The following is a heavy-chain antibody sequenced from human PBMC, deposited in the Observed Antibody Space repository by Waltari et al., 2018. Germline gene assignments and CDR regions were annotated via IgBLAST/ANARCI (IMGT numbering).Heavy chain of an antibody. Sequence: QVQPVQSGAEMKQPGSSVKVSCKPSGKTFRHYGINWVRQAPRQGLEWMGGIIPNRGTANYAQKFQGRVTITADEATSTVYMDLSSLRSEDTAVYYCARDSGSNGWNYGMDVWGQGTTVTVSS. J-gene: IGHJ6*02. CDR2: IIPNRGTA. D-gene: IGHD6-19*01. CDR3: ARDSGSNGWNYGMDV. CDR1: GKTFRHYG. V-gene: IGHV1-69*01.